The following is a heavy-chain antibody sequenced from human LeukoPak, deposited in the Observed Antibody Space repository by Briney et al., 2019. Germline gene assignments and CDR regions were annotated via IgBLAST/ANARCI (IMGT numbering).Heavy chain of an antibody. CDR3: ARRSSMGDYTFYYYYGMDV. Sequence: PSETLSLTCAVYGGSFSGYYWSWIRQPPGKGLEWIGEINHSGSTNYNPSLKSRVTISVDTSKNQFSLKLSSVTAADTAVYYCARRSSMGDYTFYYYYGMDVWGQGTTVTVSS. V-gene: IGHV4-34*01. D-gene: IGHD4-17*01. CDR1: GGSFSGYY. J-gene: IGHJ6*02. CDR2: INHSGST.